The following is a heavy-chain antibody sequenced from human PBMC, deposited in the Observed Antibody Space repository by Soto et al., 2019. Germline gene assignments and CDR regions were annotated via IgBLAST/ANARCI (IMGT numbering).Heavy chain of an antibody. J-gene: IGHJ4*02. CDR1: GYTFTSYG. CDR3: ARGRYGDY. CDR2: ISAHNGNT. V-gene: IGHV1-18*01. D-gene: IGHD1-1*01. Sequence: QVHLVQSGAEVKKPGASVKVSCKGSGYTFTSYGITWVRQAAGQGLEWMGWISAHNGNTDYAKKLQGRVTETRDSSTSTAYMELRSLRSDDAVVYYCARGRYGDYWGQGALVTVSS.